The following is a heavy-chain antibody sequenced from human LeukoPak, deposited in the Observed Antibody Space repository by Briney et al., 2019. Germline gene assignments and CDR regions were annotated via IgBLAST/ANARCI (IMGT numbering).Heavy chain of an antibody. D-gene: IGHD3-10*01. Sequence: GASVKVSCKASGYTFTSYGISWVRQAPGQGLEWMGWISAYNGNTNYAQKLQGRVTMTTDTSTSTAYMELRSLRSDDTAVYYCARDRFTMVRGVFDYWGQGTLVTVSS. V-gene: IGHV1-18*01. CDR3: ARDRFTMVRGVFDY. J-gene: IGHJ4*02. CDR1: GYTFTSYG. CDR2: ISAYNGNT.